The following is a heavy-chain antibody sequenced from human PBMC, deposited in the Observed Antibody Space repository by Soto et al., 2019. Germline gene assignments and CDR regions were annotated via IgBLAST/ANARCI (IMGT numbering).Heavy chain of an antibody. CDR2: IIPIVGKT. Sequence: QVQLVQSGAEVRKPGSSVTVSCETSGDTFNNYVINWVRQAPGQGPEWMGRIIPIVGKTIYAQRFQGRVTFTPDXXTTTVYMDLSSLRIDDTAVYFCAREGTSTSTGMAYWGRGSLVTVSS. CDR3: AREGTSTSTGMAY. CDR1: GDTFNNYV. D-gene: IGHD2-2*01. J-gene: IGHJ4*02. V-gene: IGHV1-69*04.